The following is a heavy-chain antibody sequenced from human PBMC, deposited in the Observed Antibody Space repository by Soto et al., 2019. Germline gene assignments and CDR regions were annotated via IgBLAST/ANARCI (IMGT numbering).Heavy chain of an antibody. CDR2: ISYDGSNK. V-gene: IGHV3-30*18. J-gene: IGHJ4*02. Sequence: GGSLRLSCAASGFTFSSYGMHWVRQAPGKGLEWVAVISYDGSNKYYADSVKGRFTISRDNPKNTLYLQMNSLRAEDTAVYYCAKDPPYYYDSSGLPGYWGQGTLVTVSS. CDR3: AKDPPYYYDSSGLPGY. CDR1: GFTFSSYG. D-gene: IGHD3-22*01.